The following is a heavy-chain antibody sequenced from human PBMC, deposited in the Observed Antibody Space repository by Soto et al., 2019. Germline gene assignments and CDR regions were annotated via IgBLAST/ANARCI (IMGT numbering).Heavy chain of an antibody. D-gene: IGHD6-25*01. Sequence: QVQLVESGGGVVQPGRSLRLSCAVSGFTFSDYGMHWVRQAPGKGLEWVAVMSYAGTYKYYADSVKGRFTISRDISVNTLLLQMNSLRLEDTAVYFCAKEMYPRTVLDSSAPWGDYWGQGTLVTVSS. V-gene: IGHV3-30*18. CDR3: AKEMYPRTVLDSSAPWGDY. J-gene: IGHJ4*02. CDR1: GFTFSDYG. CDR2: MSYAGTYK.